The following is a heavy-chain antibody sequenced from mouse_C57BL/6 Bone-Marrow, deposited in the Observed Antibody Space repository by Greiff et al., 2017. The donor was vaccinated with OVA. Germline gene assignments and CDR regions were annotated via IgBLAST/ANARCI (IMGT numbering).Heavy chain of an antibody. CDR2: INPSSGYN. CDR3: ARGSSLYAMDY. Sequence: VKLVESGAELARPGASVKMSCKASGYTFTSYTMNWVKQRPGQGLEWIGYINPSSGYNKYNKKFKDKATLTADKSSSTAYMQLSSLTSNDSAVYYCARGSSLYAMDYWGQGTSVTVSS. CDR1: GYTFTSYT. D-gene: IGHD1-1*01. J-gene: IGHJ4*01. V-gene: IGHV1-4*01.